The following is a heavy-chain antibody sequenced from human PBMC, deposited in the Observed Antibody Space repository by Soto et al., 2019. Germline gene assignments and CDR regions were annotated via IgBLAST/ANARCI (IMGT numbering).Heavy chain of an antibody. CDR2: IYGDDAE. Sequence: QITLKESGPALVKPTQTLTLTCTFSGFSLNSKAVGVGWIRQPPGKALEWLSSIYGDDAEWYSPSLTTRLTITKDTSKNQVVLTMTNMDPVDTATYYCVHSPAYCSGDGCDYFDYWGLGTVVTVSS. V-gene: IGHV2-5*02. CDR3: VHSPAYCSGDGCDYFDY. J-gene: IGHJ4*02. D-gene: IGHD2-21*01. CDR1: GFSLNSKAVG.